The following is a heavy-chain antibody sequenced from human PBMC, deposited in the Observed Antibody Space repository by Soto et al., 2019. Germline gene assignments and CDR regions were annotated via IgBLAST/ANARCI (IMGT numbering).Heavy chain of an antibody. V-gene: IGHV4-34*01. CDR1: GGSFSGYY. Sequence: SETLSLTCAVYGGSFSGYYWSWIRQPPGKGLEWIGEINHSGSTNYNPSLKSRVTISVDTSKNQFSLKLSSVTAADTAVYYCARGWTIFGVAKTNYYYGMDVWGQGTTVTVSS. D-gene: IGHD3-3*01. CDR3: ARGWTIFGVAKTNYYYGMDV. J-gene: IGHJ6*01. CDR2: INHSGST.